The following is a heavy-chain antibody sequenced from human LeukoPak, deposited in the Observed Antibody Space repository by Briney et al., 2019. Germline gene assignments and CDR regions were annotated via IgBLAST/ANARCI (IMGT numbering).Heavy chain of an antibody. J-gene: IGHJ4*02. Sequence: SGGSLRLSCAASGFTFSSYGKHWVRQAPGKGLEWVAVIWYDGSNKYYADSVKGRFTISRDNSKNTLYLQMNSLRAEDTAVYYCARDIAGGYYNGVDYWGQGTLVTVSS. V-gene: IGHV3-33*01. CDR2: IWYDGSNK. D-gene: IGHD3-10*01. CDR3: ARDIAGGYYNGVDY. CDR1: GFTFSSYG.